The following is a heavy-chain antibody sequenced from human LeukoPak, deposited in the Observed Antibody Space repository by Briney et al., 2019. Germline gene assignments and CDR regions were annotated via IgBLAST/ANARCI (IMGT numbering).Heavy chain of an antibody. CDR2: INRSGST. Sequence: SETLSLTCAVNGGSFSGYYWSWIRQPPGKGLEWNGEINRSGSTNYNPSLKSRVTISVDTSKNQFSLKLSSVTAADTAVYYCAYGYNYGYDYWGQGTLVTVSS. J-gene: IGHJ4*02. CDR1: GGSFSGYY. D-gene: IGHD5-18*01. CDR3: AYGYNYGYDY. V-gene: IGHV4-34*01.